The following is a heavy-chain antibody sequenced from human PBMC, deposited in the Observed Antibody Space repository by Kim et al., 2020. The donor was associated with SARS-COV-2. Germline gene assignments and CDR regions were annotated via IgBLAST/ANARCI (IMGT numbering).Heavy chain of an antibody. CDR1: GFTFDDYA. CDR3: AREDGFIVVVPAAMKAAGAYYYGMDV. Sequence: GGSLRLSCAASGFTFDDYAMHWVRQAPGKGLEWVSLISGDGGSTYYADSVKGRFTISRDNSKNSLYLQMNSLRTEDTALYYCAREDGFIVVVPAAMKAAGAYYYGMDVWGQGTTVTVSS. D-gene: IGHD2-2*01. V-gene: IGHV3-43*02. J-gene: IGHJ6*02. CDR2: ISGDGGST.